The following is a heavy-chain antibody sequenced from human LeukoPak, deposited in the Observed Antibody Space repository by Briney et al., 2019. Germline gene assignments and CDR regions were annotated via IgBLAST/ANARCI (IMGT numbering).Heavy chain of an antibody. CDR2: IYSGGST. J-gene: IGHJ4*02. D-gene: IGHD4-23*01. CDR1: GFTVSSNY. V-gene: IGHV3-53*01. Sequence: PGGSLRLSCAASGFTVSSNYMSWVRQAPGKGLEWVSLIYSGGSTYYADSVKGRFTTSRDNSKNTLYLQMNSRRAEDADVYYCARRAGGYSHPYDYWGQGTLVTVSS. CDR3: ARRAGGYSHPYDY.